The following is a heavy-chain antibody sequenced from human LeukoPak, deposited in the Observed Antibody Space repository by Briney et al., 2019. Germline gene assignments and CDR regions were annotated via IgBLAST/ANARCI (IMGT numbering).Heavy chain of an antibody. CDR1: GGSFSGYY. CDR3: ARKRAEYGDYDDYYYGMDV. Sequence: SETLSLTCAVYGGSFSGYYWSWIRQPPGKGLEWIGEINHSGSTNYNPSLRSRVTISVDTSKNQFSLKLSSVTAADTAVYYCARKRAEYGDYDDYYYGMDVWGQGTTVTVSS. V-gene: IGHV4-34*01. J-gene: IGHJ6*02. CDR2: INHSGST. D-gene: IGHD4-17*01.